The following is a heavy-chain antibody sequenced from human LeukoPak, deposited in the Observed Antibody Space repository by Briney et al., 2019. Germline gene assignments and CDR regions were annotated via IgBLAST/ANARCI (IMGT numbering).Heavy chain of an antibody. CDR3: AKEEYYDFWSGYLVY. Sequence: GGSLRLSCAASGFTFSSYGMHWVRQAPGKGLEWVAFIRYDGSNKYYADSVKARFTISRDNSKNTLYLQMNSLRAEDTAVYYCAKEEYYDFWSGYLVYWGQGTLVTVSS. D-gene: IGHD3-3*01. CDR2: IRYDGSNK. J-gene: IGHJ4*02. CDR1: GFTFSSYG. V-gene: IGHV3-30*02.